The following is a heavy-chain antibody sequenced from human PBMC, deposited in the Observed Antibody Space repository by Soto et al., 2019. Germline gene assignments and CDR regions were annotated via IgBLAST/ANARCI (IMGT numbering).Heavy chain of an antibody. CDR2: IIPIFGTT. D-gene: IGHD6-6*01. V-gene: IGHV1-69*01. CDR1: GGTFTSYA. CDR3: ARTLAARPPGAFDI. Sequence: QVQVVQSGAEVKKPGSSVKVSCKASGGTFTSYAITWVRQAPGQGLEWMGGIIPIFGTTNYAQKFQGRVTITADESTSTAYMELSSLTSEDTAMYYCARTLAARPPGAFDIWGQGTMVNVS. J-gene: IGHJ3*02.